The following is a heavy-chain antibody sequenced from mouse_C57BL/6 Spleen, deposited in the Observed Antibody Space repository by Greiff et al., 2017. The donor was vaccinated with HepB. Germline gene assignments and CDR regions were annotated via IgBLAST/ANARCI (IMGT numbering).Heavy chain of an antibody. Sequence: VHVKQSGAELVKPGASVKLSCTASGFNIKDYYMHWVKQRTEQGLEWIGRIDPEDGETKYAPKFQGKATITADTSSNTAYLQLSSLTSEDTAVYYCAFYYGNYPYYAMDYWGQGTSVTVSS. CDR3: AFYYGNYPYYAMDY. V-gene: IGHV14-2*01. D-gene: IGHD2-1*01. CDR1: GFNIKDYY. J-gene: IGHJ4*01. CDR2: IDPEDGET.